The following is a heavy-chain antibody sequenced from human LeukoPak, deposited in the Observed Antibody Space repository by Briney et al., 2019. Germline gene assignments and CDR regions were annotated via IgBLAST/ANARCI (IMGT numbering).Heavy chain of an antibody. CDR2: INQDGSKE. CDR3: VRNGGVSGYDLLDY. D-gene: IGHD5-12*01. V-gene: IGHV3-7*01. Sequence: GGSLRLSCAASGFTFSNYWMTWVRQAPGKGLEWVAHINQDGSKEYYMDSVKARFTISRDNAKNSLSLQMNSLRAEDTAVYYCVRNGGVSGYDLLDYWGQGTLVTVSS. J-gene: IGHJ4*02. CDR1: GFTFSNYW.